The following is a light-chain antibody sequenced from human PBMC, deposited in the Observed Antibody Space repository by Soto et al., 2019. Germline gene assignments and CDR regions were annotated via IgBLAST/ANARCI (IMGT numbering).Light chain of an antibody. V-gene: IGKV3-20*01. CDR1: QSVSNNY. Sequence: EIVLTQSPGTLYLSPGERATLSCRASQSVSNNYIAWYQQKPGQAPRLLIFGSSDRATGIPDWFSGSWSGTDFTLNISRLEPEDFAVYYCHQYGSSPPYTFGQGTNLEI. CDR2: GSS. CDR3: HQYGSSPPYT. J-gene: IGKJ2*01.